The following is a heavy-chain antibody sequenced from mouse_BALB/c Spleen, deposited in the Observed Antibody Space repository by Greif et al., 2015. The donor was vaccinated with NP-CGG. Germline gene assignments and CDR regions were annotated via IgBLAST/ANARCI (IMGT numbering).Heavy chain of an antibody. CDR1: GYTFTSYY. CDR3: TRGDGYYFFAY. D-gene: IGHD2-3*01. CDR2: INPSNGGT. Sequence: QVQLQQSGAELVKPGASVKLSCKASGYTFTSYYMYWVKQRPGQGLEWIGGINPSNGGTNFNEKFKSKATLTVDKSSSTAYMQLSSLTSEDSAVYYCTRGDGYYFFAYWGQGTLVTVSA. J-gene: IGHJ3*01. V-gene: IGHV1S81*02.